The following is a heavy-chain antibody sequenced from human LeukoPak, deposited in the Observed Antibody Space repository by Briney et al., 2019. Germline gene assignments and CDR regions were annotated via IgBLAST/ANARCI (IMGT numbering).Heavy chain of an antibody. CDR3: ARGDYGGLGA. CDR1: GGSLSGGFT. D-gene: IGHD4-23*01. CDR2: IYHSGST. V-gene: IGHV4-30-2*01. J-gene: IGHJ5*02. Sequence: KASETLSLTCAVSGGSLSGGFTWSWIRQPLGKGLEWIGFIYHSGSTYYNPSLKSRVTISIDTSKNQVSLNLTSVTAADTAMYFCARGDYGGLGAWGQRILVTVSS.